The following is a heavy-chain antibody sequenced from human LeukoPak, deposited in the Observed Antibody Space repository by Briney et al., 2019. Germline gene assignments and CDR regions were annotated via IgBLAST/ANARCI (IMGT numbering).Heavy chain of an antibody. CDR3: ARYSSEWWTRGHYFDY. Sequence: SETLSLTCTVSGGSISSSSYYWGWIRQPPGKGLEWIGSIYYSGNTYYNPSLKSRVIISVDTSKKQFSLKLRSVTAADTAVYYCARYSSEWWTRGHYFDYWGQGALVSVSS. CDR1: GGSISSSSYY. J-gene: IGHJ4*02. CDR2: IYYSGNT. V-gene: IGHV4-39*01. D-gene: IGHD6-19*01.